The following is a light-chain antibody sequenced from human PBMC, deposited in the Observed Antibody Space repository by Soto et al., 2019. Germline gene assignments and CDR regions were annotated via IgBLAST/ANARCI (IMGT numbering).Light chain of an antibody. CDR2: GAS. Sequence: EIVMTQSPATLSVSPGERATLSCRASQSVSSNLAWYQQKPGQDPRLLIYGASTRATGIPARFSGSGSGTEFTLTISSLQSDDLADYYCQQYNNWPYTFGQGTKLEIK. J-gene: IGKJ2*01. V-gene: IGKV3-15*01. CDR3: QQYNNWPYT. CDR1: QSVSSN.